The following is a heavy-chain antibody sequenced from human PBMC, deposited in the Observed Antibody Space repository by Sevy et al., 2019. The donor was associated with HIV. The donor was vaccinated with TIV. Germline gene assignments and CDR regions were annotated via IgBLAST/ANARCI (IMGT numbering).Heavy chain of an antibody. CDR1: GFTFAKYS. CDR2: FSFGCGRI. J-gene: IGHJ4*02. D-gene: IGHD1-26*01. V-gene: IGHV3-23*01. CDR3: ARGVGLDC. Sequence: GGSLRLSCAASGFTFAKYSMSWVRQAPGKGLEWVSTFSFGCGRINYADSVKGRFTISRDDSKNTLFLQMNSLRADDTAMYYCARGVGLDCWGQGALVTVSS.